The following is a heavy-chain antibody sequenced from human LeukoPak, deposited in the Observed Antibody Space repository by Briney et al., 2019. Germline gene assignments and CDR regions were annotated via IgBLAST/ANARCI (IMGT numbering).Heavy chain of an antibody. J-gene: IGHJ4*02. D-gene: IGHD6-19*01. CDR2: IWYDGSNK. V-gene: IGHV3-33*01. Sequence: GGSLRLSCAASGFTFSSYGMHWVRQAPGKGLEWVAVIWYDGSNKYYADSVKGRFTISRDNSKNTLYLQMNSLRAEDTAVYYCARDMGGIAVAGFDYWGQGILVTVSS. CDR3: ARDMGGIAVAGFDY. CDR1: GFTFSSYG.